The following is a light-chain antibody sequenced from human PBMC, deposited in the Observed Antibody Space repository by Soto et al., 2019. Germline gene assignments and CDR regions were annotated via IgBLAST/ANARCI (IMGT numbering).Light chain of an antibody. CDR3: QQYGSSPPIT. Sequence: EIVLTQSPGTLSLSPGERATLSCRASQSVSSSYLAWYQQKPGQAPRLLIYGASSRATGIPDRFSGSGSGTDFTVTISRLEPDDFAVYYGQQYGSSPPITFGQGTLLEIK. J-gene: IGKJ5*01. V-gene: IGKV3-20*01. CDR1: QSVSSSY. CDR2: GAS.